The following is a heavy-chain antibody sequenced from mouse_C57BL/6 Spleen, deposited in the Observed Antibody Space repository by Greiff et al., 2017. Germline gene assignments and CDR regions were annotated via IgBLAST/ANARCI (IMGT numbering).Heavy chain of an antibody. Sequence: EVQLVESGPGLVKPSQSLSLTCSVTGYSITSGYYWNWIRQFPGNKLEWMGYISYDGSNNYNPSLKNRISITRDTSKNQFFLKLNSVTTEDTATYYCARRGLGGYYFDYWGQGTTLTVSS. J-gene: IGHJ2*01. CDR1: GYSITSGYY. CDR3: ARRGLGGYYFDY. CDR2: ISYDGSN. V-gene: IGHV3-6*01. D-gene: IGHD4-1*01.